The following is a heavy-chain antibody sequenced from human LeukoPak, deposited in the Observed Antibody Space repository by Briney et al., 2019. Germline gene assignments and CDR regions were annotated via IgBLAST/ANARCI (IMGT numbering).Heavy chain of an antibody. CDR2: ISGSDGST. V-gene: IGHV3-23*01. J-gene: IGHJ3*02. D-gene: IGHD6-13*01. Sequence: PGGSLRLSCAASGFTFSSYAMNWVRQAPGKGLEWVSTISGSDGSTYYADSVKGRFTISRDNSKNTLYLQMNSLRAEDTTVYYCAKDALPGIAAAGTAFDIWGQGTMVTVSS. CDR1: GFTFSSYA. CDR3: AKDALPGIAAAGTAFDI.